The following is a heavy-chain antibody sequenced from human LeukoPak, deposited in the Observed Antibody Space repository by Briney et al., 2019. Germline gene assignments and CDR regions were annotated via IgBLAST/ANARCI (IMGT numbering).Heavy chain of an antibody. V-gene: IGHV4-59*01. CDR2: IYYSGST. CDR1: GGSISSYY. CDR3: ARERGFGDLYYYYGMDV. J-gene: IGHJ6*02. D-gene: IGHD3-10*01. Sequence: SETLSLTCTVSGGSISSYYWSWIRQPPGKGLEWIGYIYYSGSTNYNPSLKSRVTISVDTSKNQFSLKLSSVTAADTAVYYCARERGFGDLYYYYGMDVWGQGTTVTVSS.